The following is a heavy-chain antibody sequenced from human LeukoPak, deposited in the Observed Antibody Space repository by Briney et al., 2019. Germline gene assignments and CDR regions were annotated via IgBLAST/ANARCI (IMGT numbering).Heavy chain of an antibody. CDR2: ISAYNGNT. CDR3: ARTPDSTYYYDSSGYLPLGY. V-gene: IGHV1-18*01. J-gene: IGHJ4*02. D-gene: IGHD3-22*01. Sequence: GASVKVSCKASGYTFTSYGISWVRQAPGQGLEWMGLISAYNGNTNYAQKLQGRVTMTTDTSTSTAYMELRSLRSDDTAVYYCARTPDSTYYYDSSGYLPLGYWGQGTLVTVSS. CDR1: GYTFTSYG.